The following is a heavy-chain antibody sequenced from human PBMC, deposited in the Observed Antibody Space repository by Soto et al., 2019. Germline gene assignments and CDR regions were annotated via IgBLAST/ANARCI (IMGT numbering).Heavy chain of an antibody. V-gene: IGHV4-31*03. J-gene: IGHJ5*02. D-gene: IGHD6-13*01. Sequence: QVQLQESGPGLVKPSQTLSLTCTVSGGSISSGGYYWSWIRQHPGKGLEWIGYIYYSGRTNYNPSFNRRXXISVDTSKNQFSLKLNSVTAADTAVYYCARVFSDSSSFFDPWGQGTLVTVSS. CDR3: ARVFSDSSSFFDP. CDR1: GGSISSGGYY. CDR2: IYYSGRT.